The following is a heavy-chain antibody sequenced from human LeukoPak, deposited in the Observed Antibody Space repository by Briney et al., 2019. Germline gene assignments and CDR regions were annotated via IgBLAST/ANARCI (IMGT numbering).Heavy chain of an antibody. CDR3: ARDPHSGYGSSGGFDC. CDR2: ISYDGSNK. Sequence: PGGSLRLSCAASGFTFSSYAMHWVRQAPGKGLEWVAVISYDGSNKYYADSVKGRFTISRDNSKNTLYLQMNSLRAEDTAVYYCARDPHSGYGSSGGFDCWGQGTLVTVSS. D-gene: IGHD2-15*01. CDR1: GFTFSSYA. J-gene: IGHJ4*02. V-gene: IGHV3-30-3*01.